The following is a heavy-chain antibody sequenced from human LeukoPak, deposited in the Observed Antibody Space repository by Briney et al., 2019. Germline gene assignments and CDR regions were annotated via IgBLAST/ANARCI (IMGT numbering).Heavy chain of an antibody. CDR1: GFSFSSYA. Sequence: GGSLRLSCAASGFSFSSYAMSWVRQAPGKGLEWVSVIYSGGSTYYADSVKGRFTISRDDSKNTLFLQMNSLRVEDTAVYYCARESGSGNRDFDYSGQGTQVTVSS. CDR3: ARESGSGNRDFDY. V-gene: IGHV3-66*01. CDR2: IYSGGST. J-gene: IGHJ4*02. D-gene: IGHD3-10*01.